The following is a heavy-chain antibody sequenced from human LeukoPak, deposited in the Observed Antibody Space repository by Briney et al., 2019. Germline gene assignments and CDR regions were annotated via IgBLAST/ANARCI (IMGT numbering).Heavy chain of an antibody. Sequence: SVKVSCKASGGTFSSYAISWVRQAPGQGLEWMGRIIPIFGIANYAQKSQGRVTITADKSTSTAYMELSSLRSGDTAVYYCARDVETDCSSTSCYYNWFDPWGQGTLVTVSS. CDR2: IIPIFGIA. J-gene: IGHJ5*02. CDR1: GGTFSSYA. V-gene: IGHV1-69*04. D-gene: IGHD2-2*01. CDR3: ARDVETDCSSTSCYYNWFDP.